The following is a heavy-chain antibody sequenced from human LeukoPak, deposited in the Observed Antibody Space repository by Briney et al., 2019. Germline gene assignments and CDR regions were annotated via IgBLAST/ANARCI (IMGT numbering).Heavy chain of an antibody. D-gene: IGHD3-10*01. CDR2: FDPEDGET. Sequence: GASVKVSCKVSGYTLTELSMHWVRQAPGKGLEWMGGFDPEDGETIYAQKFQGRVTMTEDTSTDTAYMELSSLRYEDTAVYYCATRWVMVQGDDRSRDAFDIWGQGTMVTVSS. CDR1: GYTLTELS. V-gene: IGHV1-24*01. J-gene: IGHJ3*02. CDR3: ATRWVMVQGDDRSRDAFDI.